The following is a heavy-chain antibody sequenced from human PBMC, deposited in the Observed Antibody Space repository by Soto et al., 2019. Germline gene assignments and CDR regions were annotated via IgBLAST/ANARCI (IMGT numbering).Heavy chain of an antibody. CDR1: GGSISSYY. V-gene: IGHV4-59*01. J-gene: IGHJ4*02. CDR2: IYYSGST. Sequence: SETLSLTCTVSGGSISSYYWSWIRQPTGKGLEWIGYIYYSGSTNYNPSLKSRVTISVDTSKNQFSLKLSSVTAADTAVYYCARGLYPDYSNYYFDYWGQGTLVTVSS. D-gene: IGHD4-4*01. CDR3: ARGLYPDYSNYYFDY.